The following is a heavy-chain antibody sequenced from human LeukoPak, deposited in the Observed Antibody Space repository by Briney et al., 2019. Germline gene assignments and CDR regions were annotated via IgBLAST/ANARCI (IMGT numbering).Heavy chain of an antibody. J-gene: IGHJ1*01. CDR2: ISAYNSYT. D-gene: IGHD3-22*01. Sequence: ASVNVSCKTSGYTFISYGISWVRQAPGQGLEWMGWISAYNSYTTYARKFQPTVTMTTDTSTNTAFLELRNLKADDTAVYYCARGYFDSSGYRYFYDNWGQGTLVTVSS. CDR1: GYTFISYG. CDR3: ARGYFDSSGYRYFYDN. V-gene: IGHV1-18*01.